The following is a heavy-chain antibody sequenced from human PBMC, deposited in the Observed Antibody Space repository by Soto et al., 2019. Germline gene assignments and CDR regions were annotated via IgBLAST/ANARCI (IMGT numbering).Heavy chain of an antibody. D-gene: IGHD3-22*01. Sequence: QVVLQESGPGLVKPSETLSLTCSVSGRSITGYYWGWVRQPPGKGLAWIGYIYDNGITSQNPALKSRVTMSADTSQNQFSPKLTSVTGADTAVYYCARTYDSNGYANEFDSWGQGILVTVTS. V-gene: IGHV4-59*12. J-gene: IGHJ4*02. CDR3: ARTYDSNGYANEFDS. CDR2: IYDNGIT. CDR1: GRSITGYY.